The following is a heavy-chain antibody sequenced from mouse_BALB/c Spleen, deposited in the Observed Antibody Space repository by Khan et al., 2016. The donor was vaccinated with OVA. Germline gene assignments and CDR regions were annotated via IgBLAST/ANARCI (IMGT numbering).Heavy chain of an antibody. Sequence: EVQLVESGGDLVKPGGSLKLSCAASGFTFSTYGMSWVRQAPDKRLEWVATVSTGGSYTYYPDSVKGRFTISRDNAKNTLYLQMSDLWSEDTAMFYCTRLAYYYDSEGFAYWGQGTLVTVSA. D-gene: IGHD1-1*01. CDR3: TRLAYYYDSEGFAY. J-gene: IGHJ3*01. CDR2: VSTGGSYT. V-gene: IGHV5-6*01. CDR1: GFTFSTYG.